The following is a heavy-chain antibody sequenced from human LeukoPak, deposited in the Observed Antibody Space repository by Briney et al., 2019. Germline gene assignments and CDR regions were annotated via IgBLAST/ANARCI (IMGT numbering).Heavy chain of an antibody. CDR1: GYSFNIYY. D-gene: IGHD6-13*01. J-gene: IGHJ4*02. CDR2: ITPSGGST. V-gene: IGHV1-46*02. CDR3: ARKGTAIDFDY. Sequence: GAAVNVSCMHSGYSFNIYYMHWLRQAPGQGREGMGIITPSGGSTSYAQKFQGRVTMTRDTSTSTVYMELSSLRSEDTAVYYCARKGTAIDFDYWGQGTLVTVSS.